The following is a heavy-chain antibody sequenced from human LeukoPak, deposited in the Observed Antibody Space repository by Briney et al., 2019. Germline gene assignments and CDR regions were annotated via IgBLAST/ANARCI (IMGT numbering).Heavy chain of an antibody. CDR1: GGSISSYY. CDR3: ASEVYYYDSSRMAEYFQH. V-gene: IGHV4-59*01. Sequence: PSETLSLTCTVSGGSISSYYWSWIRQPPGKGLEWIGYIYYSGSTNYNPSLKSRVTISVDTSKNQFSLKLSSVTAADTAVYYCASEVYYYDSSRMAEYFQHWGQGTLVTVSS. J-gene: IGHJ1*01. CDR2: IYYSGST. D-gene: IGHD3-22*01.